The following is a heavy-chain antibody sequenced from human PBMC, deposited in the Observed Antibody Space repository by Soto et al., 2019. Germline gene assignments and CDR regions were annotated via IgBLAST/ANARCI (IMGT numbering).Heavy chain of an antibody. CDR2: IYYSGST. CDR3: ARVSGSSSIGWFDP. J-gene: IGHJ5*02. Sequence: PSETLSLTCTVSGCSISSYYWSWIRQPPGKGLEWIGYIYYSGSTNYNPSLKSRVTISVDTSKNQFSLKLSSVTAADTAVYYCARVSGSSSIGWFDPWGQGTLVTVSS. CDR1: GCSISSYY. D-gene: IGHD6-13*01. V-gene: IGHV4-59*01.